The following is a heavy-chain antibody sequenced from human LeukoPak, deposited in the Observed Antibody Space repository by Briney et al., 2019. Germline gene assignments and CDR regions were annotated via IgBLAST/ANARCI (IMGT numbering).Heavy chain of an antibody. CDR3: AKVGGLLRYFDWLLYFDY. D-gene: IGHD3-9*01. V-gene: IGHV3-23*01. J-gene: IGHJ4*02. CDR2: ISGSGGST. CDR1: GFTFSSYA. Sequence: GGSLGLSCAASGFTFSSYAMSWVRQTPGKGLEWVSAISGSGGSTYYADSVKGRFTISRDNSKNTLYLQMNSLRAEDTAVYYCAKVGGLLRYFDWLLYFDYWGQGTLVTVSS.